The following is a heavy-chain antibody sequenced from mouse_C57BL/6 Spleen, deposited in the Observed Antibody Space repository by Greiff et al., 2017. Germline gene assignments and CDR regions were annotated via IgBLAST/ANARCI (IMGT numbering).Heavy chain of an antibody. V-gene: IGHV1-26*01. D-gene: IGHD1-1*01. J-gene: IGHJ4*01. CDR1: GYTFTDYY. CDR3: ARGTTVVGRADAMDY. Sequence: EVQLQQSGPELVKPGASVKISCKASGYTFTDYYMNWVKQSHGKSLEWIGDINPNNGGTSYNQKFKGKATLTVDKSSSTAYMELRSLTSEDSAVYYCARGTTVVGRADAMDYWGQGTSVTVSS. CDR2: INPNNGGT.